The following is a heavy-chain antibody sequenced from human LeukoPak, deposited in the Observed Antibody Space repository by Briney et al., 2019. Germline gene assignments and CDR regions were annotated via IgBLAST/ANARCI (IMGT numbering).Heavy chain of an antibody. D-gene: IGHD4-17*01. CDR2: IYYSGST. CDR3: ARDDYGVTRGAFDI. CDR1: GVSISSYY. Sequence: PSETLSLTCTVSGVSISSYYWSWIRQPPGKGLEWIGYIYYSGSTNYNPSLKSRVTISVDTSKNQFSLKLSSVTAADTAVYYCARDDYGVTRGAFDIWGQGTMVTVSS. V-gene: IGHV4-59*01. J-gene: IGHJ3*02.